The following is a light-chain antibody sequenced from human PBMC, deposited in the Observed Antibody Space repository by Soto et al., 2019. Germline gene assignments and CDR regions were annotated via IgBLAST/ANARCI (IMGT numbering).Light chain of an antibody. Sequence: DIQMTQTPSSLSASVGDKVTITCQASQLISNYLNWFQQKPGKAPKLLIYDASILETGVPSRFSASGSGTDFTFTISSLQPEDIATYSCQQYHNLPLTFGGGTKVEIK. V-gene: IGKV1-33*01. CDR3: QQYHNLPLT. CDR2: DAS. CDR1: QLISNY. J-gene: IGKJ4*01.